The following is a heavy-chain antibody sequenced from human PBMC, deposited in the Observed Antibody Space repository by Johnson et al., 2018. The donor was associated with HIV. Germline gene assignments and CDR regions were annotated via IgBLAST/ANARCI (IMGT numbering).Heavy chain of an antibody. CDR2: IKSKTDGGTT. J-gene: IGHJ3*02. CDR3: TTDVPGGPYYNAFDI. CDR1: GFTFSNAW. V-gene: IGHV3-15*01. Sequence: VQLVESGGGVVQPGRSLRLSCAASGFTFSNAWMSWVRQAPGKGLEWVGRIKSKTDGGTTDYAAPVKGRFTISRDDSKNTLYLQMNSLKTEDTALYYCTTDVPGGPYYNAFDIWGQGTMVTVSS. D-gene: IGHD1-26*01.